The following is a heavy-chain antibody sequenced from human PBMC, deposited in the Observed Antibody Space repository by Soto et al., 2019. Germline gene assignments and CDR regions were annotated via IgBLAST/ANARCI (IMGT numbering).Heavy chain of an antibody. V-gene: IGHV3-13*01. CDR1: GFTFSGFD. Sequence: PGGSLRLSCEASGFTFSGFDMHWVRQPTGKGLEWVSTIGTAGDTYYAVSVKGRFTISRDNAKNSLSLQMNSLRAGDTAVYLCARGQEGGAHCFDSWGQGTQGTVSS. J-gene: IGHJ4*02. D-gene: IGHD2-21*01. CDR3: ARGQEGGAHCFDS. CDR2: IGTAGDT.